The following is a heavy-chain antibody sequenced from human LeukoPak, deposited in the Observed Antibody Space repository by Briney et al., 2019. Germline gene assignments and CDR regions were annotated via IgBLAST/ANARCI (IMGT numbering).Heavy chain of an antibody. CDR2: IYPGDSDT. J-gene: IGHJ4*02. CDR3: ATAYRYSGSYGGVGYDY. D-gene: IGHD1-26*01. CDR1: GYSFTSYW. V-gene: IGHV5-51*01. Sequence: GESLKISCKGSGYSFTSYWIGWVRQMPGKGLEWMGIIYPGDSDTRYSPSFQGQVTISADKSISTAYLQWSSLKASDTAMYYCATAYRYSGSYGGVGYDYWGQGTLVTVSS.